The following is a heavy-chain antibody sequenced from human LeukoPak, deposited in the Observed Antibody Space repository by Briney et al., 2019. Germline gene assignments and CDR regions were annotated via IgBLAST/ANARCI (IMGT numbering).Heavy chain of an antibody. CDR1: GFAFSNYA. J-gene: IGHJ4*02. CDR3: AKARNVVQSFFDY. Sequence: GGSLRLSCAASGFAFSNYAMSWVRQAPGKGLEWVSAISGSGGSTYYADSVKGRFTISRDNSKNTLYLQMNSLRAEDTAVYYCAKARNVVQSFFDYWGQGTLVTVSS. D-gene: IGHD2-15*01. CDR2: ISGSGGST. V-gene: IGHV3-23*01.